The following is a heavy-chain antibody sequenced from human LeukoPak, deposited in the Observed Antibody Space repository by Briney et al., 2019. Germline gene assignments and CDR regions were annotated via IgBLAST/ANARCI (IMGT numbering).Heavy chain of an antibody. J-gene: IGHJ4*02. CDR3: AKGRITMVRGTRDLDY. D-gene: IGHD3-10*01. Sequence: GGSLRLSCAASGFTFSSYAVSWVRQAPGKGLGWVSAISGSGGGTYYADSVKGRFTISRDNAKNTLYLQMNSLRAEDTAVYYCAKGRITMVRGTRDLDYWGQGTLVTVSS. CDR1: GFTFSSYA. V-gene: IGHV3-23*01. CDR2: ISGSGGGT.